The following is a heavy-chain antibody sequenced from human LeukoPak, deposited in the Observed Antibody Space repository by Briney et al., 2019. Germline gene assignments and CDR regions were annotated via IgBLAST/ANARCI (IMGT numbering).Heavy chain of an antibody. Sequence: VGSLRLSCAASGFTFSSYSMNWVRQAPGKGLEWGSSISSSSSYIYYADSVKGRFTISRDNAKNSLYLQMNSLRAEDTAAYYCARRGDLDYWGQGTLVTVSS. J-gene: IGHJ4*02. V-gene: IGHV3-21*01. CDR1: GFTFSSYS. CDR3: ARRGDLDY. CDR2: ISSSSSYI.